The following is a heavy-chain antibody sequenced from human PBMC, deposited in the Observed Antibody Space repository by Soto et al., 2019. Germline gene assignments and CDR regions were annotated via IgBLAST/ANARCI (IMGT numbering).Heavy chain of an antibody. CDR3: ARDVIHLGELSSPWDYYYYMDV. D-gene: IGHD3-16*02. Sequence: PGGSLRLSCAASGFTFSSYSMNWVRQAPGKGLEWVSYISSSSSTIYYADSVKGRFTISRDNAKNSLYLQMNSLRAEDTAVYYCARDVIHLGELSSPWDYYYYMDVWGKGTTVTVSS. V-gene: IGHV3-48*01. J-gene: IGHJ6*03. CDR1: GFTFSSYS. CDR2: ISSSSSTI.